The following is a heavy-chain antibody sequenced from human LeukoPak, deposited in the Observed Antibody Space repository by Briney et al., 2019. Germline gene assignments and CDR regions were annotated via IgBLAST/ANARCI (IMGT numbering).Heavy chain of an antibody. Sequence: GESLKISCKSSGYSFTSHWINWVRQMPGKGLEWMGRIDPSDSYANYSPSFQGHVTISADKSISTAYLQWSSLKASDTAMYYCATMKGDGYNRDYWGQGTLVTVSS. J-gene: IGHJ4*02. CDR3: ATMKGDGYNRDY. CDR2: IDPSDSYA. CDR1: GYSFTSHW. D-gene: IGHD5-24*01. V-gene: IGHV5-10-1*01.